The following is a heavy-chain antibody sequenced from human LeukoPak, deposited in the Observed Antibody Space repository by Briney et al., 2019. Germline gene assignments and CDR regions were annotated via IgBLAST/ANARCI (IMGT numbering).Heavy chain of an antibody. V-gene: IGHV3-23*01. CDR1: GFTFSSYA. Sequence: QTGGSLRLSCAASGFTFSSYAMSWVRQAPGKGLEWVSAISGSGGSTYYADSVKGRFTISRDNSKNTVYLQMSSLRVEDTAVYFCAKEDQQLIKYFDYWGQGTLVTVSS. D-gene: IGHD6-13*01. J-gene: IGHJ4*02. CDR3: AKEDQQLIKYFDY. CDR2: ISGSGGST.